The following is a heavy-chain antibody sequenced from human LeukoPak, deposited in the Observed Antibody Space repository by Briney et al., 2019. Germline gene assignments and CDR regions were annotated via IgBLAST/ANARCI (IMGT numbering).Heavy chain of an antibody. J-gene: IGHJ4*02. CDR1: GFTFSSYE. D-gene: IGHD4-23*01. Sequence: AGGSLRLSCAASGFTFSSYEMNWVRQAPGKGLEWVSYISSSGSTIYYADSVKGRFTISRDNAKNSLYLQMNSLRAEDTAVYYCARDRGGWTTVVTRKLDYYFDYWGQGTLVTVSS. CDR2: ISSSGSTI. V-gene: IGHV3-48*03. CDR3: ARDRGGWTTVVTRKLDYYFDY.